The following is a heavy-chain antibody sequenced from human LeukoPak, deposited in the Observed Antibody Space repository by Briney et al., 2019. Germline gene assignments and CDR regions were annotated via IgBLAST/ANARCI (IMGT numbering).Heavy chain of an antibody. Sequence: PGRSLRLSCVAPGLTFSSYGTHWVRQPPAKGLDWVAFIRYDGGNKYYGSSMEGRFTLSRDNSKKTMWLQINSMRAEATGVYYCAKIIAVDHYWAQGTLVTVSS. CDR1: GLTFSSYG. J-gene: IGHJ4*02. D-gene: IGHD6-19*01. CDR2: IRYDGGNK. CDR3: AKIIAVDHY. V-gene: IGHV3-30*02.